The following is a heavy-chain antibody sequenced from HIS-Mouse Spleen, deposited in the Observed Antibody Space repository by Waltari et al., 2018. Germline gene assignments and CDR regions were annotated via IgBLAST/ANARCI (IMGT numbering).Heavy chain of an antibody. J-gene: IGHJ2*01. Sequence: QLQLQESGPGLVKPSENLSLTCPVSGVSIRSRRYHRGWLRQPPGKGMEWIGSIYYSGSTYYNPSLKSRVTISVDTSKNQFSLKLSSVTAADTAVYYCAREIPYSSSWYDWYFDLWGRGTLVTVSS. CDR3: AREIPYSSSWYDWYFDL. D-gene: IGHD6-13*01. CDR2: IYYSGST. CDR1: GVSIRSRRYH. V-gene: IGHV4-39*07.